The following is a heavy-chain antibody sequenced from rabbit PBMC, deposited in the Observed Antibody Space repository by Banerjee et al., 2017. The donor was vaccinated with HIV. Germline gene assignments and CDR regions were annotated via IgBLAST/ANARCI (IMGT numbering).Heavy chain of an antibody. V-gene: IGHV1S45*01. CDR1: GFSFSSRYW. CDR2: IGTGSGVT. J-gene: IGHJ3*01. CDR3: ARDAGGDGYSNDL. D-gene: IGHD7-1*01. Sequence: QEQLEESGGDLVKPEGSLSLTCTASGFSFSSRYWICWVRQAPGKGLEWIACIGTGSGVTYYASWAKGRFTISRTSSTTVALQMTSLTAADTATYFCARDAGGDGYSNDLWGQGTLVTVS.